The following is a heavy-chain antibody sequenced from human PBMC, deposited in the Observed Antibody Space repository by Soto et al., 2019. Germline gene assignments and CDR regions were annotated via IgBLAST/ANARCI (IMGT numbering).Heavy chain of an antibody. Sequence: EVQLLESGGDLVQPGGSLRLSCAASAFSFSNSVMSWVRQAQGKGLEWGSSISASGDGTYYADFVKGRFTISRDNDKNTLYLQKSSLKAEDTALYYCAKRGDSSGWFWSTWGQGTLVNVSS. CDR3: AKRGDSSGWFWST. CDR2: ISASGDGT. J-gene: IGHJ5*02. V-gene: IGHV3-23*01. CDR1: AFSFSNSV. D-gene: IGHD6-19*01.